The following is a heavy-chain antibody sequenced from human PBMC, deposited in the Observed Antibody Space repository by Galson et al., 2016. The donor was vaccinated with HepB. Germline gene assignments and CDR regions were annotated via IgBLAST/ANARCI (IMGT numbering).Heavy chain of an antibody. CDR2: ISSTSGTI. CDR1: GFTFSIYS. D-gene: IGHD5-24*01. CDR3: ATVHRDGYNNSYYFYS. V-gene: IGHV3-48*02. J-gene: IGHJ4*02. Sequence: SLRLSCAASGFTFSIYSMNWVRQAPGKGLEWVSYISSTSGTIYYADSVKGRFTISRDNAKNSLYLQMNSLRDEDTAVYYCATVHRDGYNNSYYFYSWGQGTLVTVSS.